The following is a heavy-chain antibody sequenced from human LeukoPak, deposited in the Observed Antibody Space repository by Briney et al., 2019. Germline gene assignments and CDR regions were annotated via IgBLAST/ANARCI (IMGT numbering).Heavy chain of an antibody. J-gene: IGHJ4*02. D-gene: IGHD5-12*01. Sequence: PGGSLRLSCAASGFTFSDYYMSWIRQAPGKGLEWVSYISSSGSTIYYADPVKGRFTISRDNAKNSLYLQMNSLRAEDTAVYYCARVPSGYDYTAPDYWGQGTLVTVSS. CDR1: GFTFSDYY. CDR3: ARVPSGYDYTAPDY. V-gene: IGHV3-11*01. CDR2: ISSSGSTI.